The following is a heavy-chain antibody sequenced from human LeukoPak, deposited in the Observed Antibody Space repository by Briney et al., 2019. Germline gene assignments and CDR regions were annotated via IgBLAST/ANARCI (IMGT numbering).Heavy chain of an antibody. V-gene: IGHV1-2*02. CDR1: GYTFTGYY. CDR3: ARDQSGFLEWSLYPNYYFDY. Sequence: ASVKVSCKASGYTFTGYYMHWVRQAPGQGLEWMGWINPNSGGTNYAQKFQGRVTMTRDTSISTAYMELSRLRSDDTAVYYCARDQSGFLEWSLYPNYYFDYWGQGTLVTVSS. D-gene: IGHD3-3*01. J-gene: IGHJ4*02. CDR2: INPNSGGT.